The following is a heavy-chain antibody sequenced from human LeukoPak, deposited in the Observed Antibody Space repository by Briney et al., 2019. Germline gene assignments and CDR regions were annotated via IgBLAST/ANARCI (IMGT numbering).Heavy chain of an antibody. J-gene: IGHJ3*02. CDR1: GFTFSSYV. CDR2: ISGSGGST. Sequence: PGGSLRLSCAASGFTFSSYVMSWSRQAPGKGLEWVSTISGSGGSTYYADSVKGRFTISRDNAKHTLYLQMNSLRADDTAVYYCAGGATGTDAFDIWGQGTVVTVSS. CDR3: AGGATGTDAFDI. D-gene: IGHD1-1*01. V-gene: IGHV3-23*01.